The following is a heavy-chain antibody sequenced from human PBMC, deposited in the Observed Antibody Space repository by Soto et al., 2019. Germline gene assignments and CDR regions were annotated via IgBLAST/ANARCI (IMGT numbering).Heavy chain of an antibody. CDR2: INPNSGGT. CDR3: ARDVGVAAAGYYYYYMDV. J-gene: IGHJ6*03. D-gene: IGHD6-13*01. CDR1: GYTFTGYY. V-gene: IGHV1-2*04. Sequence: ASVKVSCKASGYTFTGYYMHWVRQAPGQGLEWMGWINPNSGGTNYAQKFQGWVTMTRDTSISTAYMELSRLRSDDTAVYYCARDVGVAAAGYYYYYMDVCGKGTSVTVSS.